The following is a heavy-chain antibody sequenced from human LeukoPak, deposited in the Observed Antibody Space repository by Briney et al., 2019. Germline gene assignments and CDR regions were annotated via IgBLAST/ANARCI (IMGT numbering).Heavy chain of an antibody. V-gene: IGHV4-59*11. Sequence: SETLSLTCIVSDGFISSHYWNWIRQAPGRGLEWIGYIYDGGTSYNPSLKSRVTMSLDTSNNQVSLRLSSATTADTAVYHCARGFSYPEFWGQGTLVTVSS. CDR3: ARGFSYPEF. CDR2: IYDGGT. J-gene: IGHJ4*02. CDR1: DGFISSHY. D-gene: IGHD5-18*01.